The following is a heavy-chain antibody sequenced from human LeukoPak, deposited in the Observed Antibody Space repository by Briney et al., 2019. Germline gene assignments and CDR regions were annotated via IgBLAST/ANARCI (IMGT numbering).Heavy chain of an antibody. CDR2: ITSGVGIT. CDR3: AKGDYYDLDY. V-gene: IGHV3-23*01. J-gene: IGHJ4*02. Sequence: AGGSLRLSCAASGFTFSTYGMNWVRQAPGKGLEWVSIITSGVGITYYADSVKGRFTISRDNSRNTLYLQMNSLTVEDTAVYYCAKGDYYDLDYWGQGTLVTVSS. CDR1: GFTFSTYG. D-gene: IGHD3-22*01.